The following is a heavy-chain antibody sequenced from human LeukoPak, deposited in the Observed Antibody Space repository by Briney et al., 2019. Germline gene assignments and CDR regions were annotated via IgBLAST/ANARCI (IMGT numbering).Heavy chain of an antibody. D-gene: IGHD4-17*01. J-gene: IGHJ4*02. CDR3: AKGKHDYGDYDDYFDY. V-gene: IGHV3-30-3*01. CDR1: RFTFSSYT. CDR2: ISFDGSNK. Sequence: GRSLRPSCAASRFTFSSYTIHWVRQPPGKGLEWVAVISFDGSNKYYADSVKGRFTISRDNSKNTLYLQMNSLRAEDTAVYYCAKGKHDYGDYDDYFDYWGQGTLVTVSS.